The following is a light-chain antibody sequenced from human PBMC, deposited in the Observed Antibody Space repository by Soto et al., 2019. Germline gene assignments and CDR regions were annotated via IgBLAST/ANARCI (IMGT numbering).Light chain of an antibody. CDR2: EDT. J-gene: IGLJ2*01. CDR1: KLGDKY. Sequence: SYELTQSPSVSVSPGQTATITCSGDKLGDKYAYWCQQKPGQSPVVVIYEDTKRPSGIPERFSGSNSGNTATLTISGTQAMDEADYYCQAWDSSSVVFGGGTKLTVL. V-gene: IGLV3-1*01. CDR3: QAWDSSSVV.